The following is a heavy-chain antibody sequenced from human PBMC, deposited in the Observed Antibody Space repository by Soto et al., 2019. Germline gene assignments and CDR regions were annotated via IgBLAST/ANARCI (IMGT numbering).Heavy chain of an antibody. CDR1: GGSFSCYY. CDR2: INHSGST. J-gene: IGHJ4*02. CDR3: ARGQAVAATLYYFDY. D-gene: IGHD2-15*01. Sequence: PSETLSLTCAVYGGSFSCYYWSWIRQPPGKGLEWIGEINHSGSTNYNPSLKSRVTISVDTSKNQFSLKLSSVTAADTAVYYCARGQAVAATLYYFDYWGQGTLVTVSS. V-gene: IGHV4-34*01.